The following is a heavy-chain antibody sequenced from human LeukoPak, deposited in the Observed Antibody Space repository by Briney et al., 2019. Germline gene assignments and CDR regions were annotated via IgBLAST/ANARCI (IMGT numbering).Heavy chain of an antibody. D-gene: IGHD2-2*02. CDR1: GYSFTSYW. CDR2: IYPGDSDP. V-gene: IGHV5-51*01. CDR3: ARHPIVVVPAAIPDYYYYYMDV. Sequence: GESLKISCKGSGYSFTSYWIGWVRQLPGKGREWLGIIYPGDSDPRYSPSFQGQVTIAADKPISTAYLQWSSLQASDTAMYYCARHPIVVVPAAIPDYYYYYMDVWGKGTTVTVSS. J-gene: IGHJ6*03.